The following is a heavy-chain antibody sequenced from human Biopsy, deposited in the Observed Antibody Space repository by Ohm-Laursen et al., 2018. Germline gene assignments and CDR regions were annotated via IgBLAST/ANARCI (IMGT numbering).Heavy chain of an antibody. CDR2: ITGSGGST. Sequence: SLRLSCSAPGFTFSIYAMSWVRQAPGKGPEWVSAITGSGGSTFYADSVKGRFTISRDNSKNTLHLQMNSLRAADTAIYYCASDLNGDPSAFDYWGQGTPVTVSS. D-gene: IGHD4-17*01. CDR1: GFTFSIYA. V-gene: IGHV3-23*01. CDR3: ASDLNGDPSAFDY. J-gene: IGHJ4*02.